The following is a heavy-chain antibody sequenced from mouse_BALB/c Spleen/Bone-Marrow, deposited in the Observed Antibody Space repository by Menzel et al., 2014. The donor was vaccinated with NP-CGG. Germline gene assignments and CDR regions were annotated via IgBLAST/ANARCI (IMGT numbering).Heavy chain of an antibody. CDR3: ARGNGYHFDY. J-gene: IGHJ2*01. D-gene: IGHD1-2*01. Sequence: EVNLVDSGPSLVKPSQTLSLPCSVTGDSITSSYWNWIRKFPGNKLEYMGYISYSGNAYYNPSLKSRISLTRDTSKNQYYLQLNSVTTEDTATYFCARGNGYHFDYWGQGTTLTVSS. V-gene: IGHV3-8*02. CDR2: ISYSGNA. CDR1: GDSITSSY.